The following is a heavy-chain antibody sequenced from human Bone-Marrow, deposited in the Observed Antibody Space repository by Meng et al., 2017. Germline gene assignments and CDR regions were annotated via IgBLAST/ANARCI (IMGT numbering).Heavy chain of an antibody. V-gene: IGHV1-8*01. CDR3: ARAGYSYGFTLDL. CDR2: MNTNSGNT. CDR1: GYAFTIYD. J-gene: IGHJ2*01. Sequence: LKLSRSGVAVKKPGASVKVSGKRSGYAFTIYDINWVRQATGQGLEWMGWMNTNSGNTGYAQKFQGRVTMTRNTSISTAYMELSSLRSEDTAVYYCARAGYSYGFTLDLWGRGTLVTVSS. D-gene: IGHD5-18*01.